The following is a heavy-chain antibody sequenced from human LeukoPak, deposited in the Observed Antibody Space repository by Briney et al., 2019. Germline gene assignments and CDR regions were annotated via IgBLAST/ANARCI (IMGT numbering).Heavy chain of an antibody. CDR3: ATYYYDSSGYFSHPSSFDY. CDR1: GFTFSSYS. V-gene: IGHV3-48*01. D-gene: IGHD3-22*01. J-gene: IGHJ4*02. Sequence: GGSLRLSCAASGFTFSSYSMTWVRQAPGKGLEWVSYISSSSSTIYYADSVKGRFTISRDNAKNSLYLQMNSLRAEDTAVYYCATYYYDSSGYFSHPSSFDYWGQGTLVTVSS. CDR2: ISSSSSTI.